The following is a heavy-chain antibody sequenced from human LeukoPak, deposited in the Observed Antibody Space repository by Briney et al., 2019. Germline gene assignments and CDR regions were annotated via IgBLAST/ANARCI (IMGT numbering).Heavy chain of an antibody. CDR1: GYSFSSYW. V-gene: IGHV5-51*01. Sequence: GESLKISCKGSGYSFSSYWIAWVRQMPGKGLEWMGSIYPGDSDTRHSPSFQGQVTISADKSISTAHVQWSSLKASDTAMYYCARRHGSGLIDYWGQGTLVTVSS. CDR2: IYPGDSDT. D-gene: IGHD3-3*01. J-gene: IGHJ4*02. CDR3: ARRHGSGLIDY.